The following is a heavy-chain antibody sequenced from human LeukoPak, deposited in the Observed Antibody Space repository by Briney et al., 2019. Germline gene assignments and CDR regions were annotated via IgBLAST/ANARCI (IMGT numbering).Heavy chain of an antibody. Sequence: SETLSLTCTVSGGSISSGTYYWTWIRQPAGKGLEWIGRIYTSGSTNYNPSLKSRVTISVDTSKNQKLSSVTAADTAVYFCARAYSSSWYFNWFDPWGQGTLVTVSS. CDR3: ARAYSSSWYFNWFDP. D-gene: IGHD6-13*01. J-gene: IGHJ5*02. CDR2: IYTSGST. V-gene: IGHV4-61*02. CDR1: GGSISSGTYY.